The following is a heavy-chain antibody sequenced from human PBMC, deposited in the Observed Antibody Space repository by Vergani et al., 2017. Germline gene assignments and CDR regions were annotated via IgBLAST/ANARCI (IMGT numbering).Heavy chain of an antibody. CDR3: AILPDEYSSSNYYYYYMDV. D-gene: IGHD6-6*01. Sequence: QVQLVESGGGVVQPGRSLRLSCAASGFTFSSYGMHWVRQAPGKGLEWVAVIWYDGSNKYYADSVKGRFTISRDNSKNTLYLQMNSLRAEDTAVYYCAILPDEYSSSNYYYYYMDVWGKGP. J-gene: IGHJ6*03. CDR1: GFTFSSYG. V-gene: IGHV3-33*01. CDR2: IWYDGSNK.